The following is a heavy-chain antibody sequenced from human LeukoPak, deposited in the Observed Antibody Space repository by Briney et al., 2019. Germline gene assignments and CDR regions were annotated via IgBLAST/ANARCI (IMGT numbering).Heavy chain of an antibody. Sequence: GGSLRLSCGASGFTFSSYSMNWVRQAPGKGLEWISSISSSSSYIYYADSVKGRFTISRDNAKNSLYLQMNSLRAEDTAVYYCARVAKFEYSSSSYPDYWGQGTLVTVSS. J-gene: IGHJ4*02. D-gene: IGHD6-6*01. CDR2: ISSSSSYI. V-gene: IGHV3-21*01. CDR1: GFTFSSYS. CDR3: ARVAKFEYSSSSYPDY.